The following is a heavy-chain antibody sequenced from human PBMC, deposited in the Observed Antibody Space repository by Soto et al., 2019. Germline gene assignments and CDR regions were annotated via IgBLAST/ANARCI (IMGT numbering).Heavy chain of an antibody. CDR3: AREYYDSSGYYCDY. CDR2: ISSSGSTI. J-gene: IGHJ4*02. V-gene: IGHV3-48*03. CDR1: GFTFSSYE. D-gene: IGHD3-22*01. Sequence: PGGSLRLSCAASGFTFSSYEMNWVRQAPGKGLEWVSYISSSGSTIYYADSVKGRFTISRDNAKNSLYLQMNSLRAEDTAVYYCAREYYDSSGYYCDYWGQGTRVTVSS.